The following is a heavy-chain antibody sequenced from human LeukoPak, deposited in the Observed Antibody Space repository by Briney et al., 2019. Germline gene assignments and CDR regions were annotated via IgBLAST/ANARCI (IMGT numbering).Heavy chain of an antibody. CDR1: GFSFSTYS. V-gene: IGHV3-48*04. D-gene: IGHD1-1*01. CDR3: ATDSPETAAFDY. J-gene: IGHJ4*02. Sequence: GGSLRLSCTASGFSFSTYSMNWVRQAPGKGLEWVSYIFGSSSNIYYADSVKGRFTISRDNAKNSLYLQMDSLRAEDTAVYYCATDSPETAAFDYWGQGTLVTVAS. CDR2: IFGSSSNI.